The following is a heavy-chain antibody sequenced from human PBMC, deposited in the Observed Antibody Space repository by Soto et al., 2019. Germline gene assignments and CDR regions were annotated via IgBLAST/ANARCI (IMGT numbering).Heavy chain of an antibody. J-gene: IGHJ6*02. CDR3: ARDLSGRADV. V-gene: IGHV3-74*01. CDR1: EFTFSSYW. CDR2: LNEDGSFT. D-gene: IGHD3-10*01. Sequence: PWWSLRLSCLASEFTFSSYWMHWVRQVPGKGLVWVSRLNEDGSFTTYADSVKGRFTISRDNAKKTLYLQMNSLRAEDTAVYYCARDLSGRADVWGQGTTVTVSS.